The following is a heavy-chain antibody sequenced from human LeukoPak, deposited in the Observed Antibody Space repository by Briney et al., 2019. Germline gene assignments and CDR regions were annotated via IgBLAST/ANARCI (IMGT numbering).Heavy chain of an antibody. Sequence: SGTLYLTCTVSGDSINSLDLWSWVRQPPGKGLERIGEMYLSGTTHSNPSVKSRVTISIGKSKNQFFLNLSSVTAADTAVYYCARIHRYCSGGACYVLDNWGQGTLVAVSS. CDR1: GDSINSLDL. CDR2: MYLSGTT. CDR3: ARIHRYCSGGACYVLDN. V-gene: IGHV4-4*02. J-gene: IGHJ4*02. D-gene: IGHD2-15*01.